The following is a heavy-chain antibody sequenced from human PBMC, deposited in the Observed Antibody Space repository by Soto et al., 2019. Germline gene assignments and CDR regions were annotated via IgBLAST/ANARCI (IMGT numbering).Heavy chain of an antibody. V-gene: IGHV1-2*02. J-gene: IGHJ6*02. CDR2: INPHSDDT. CDR1: GHTLRELS. D-gene: IGHD5-12*01. Sequence: ASVKVSCKIFGHTLRELSMCWARQAPGQGLEWMGWINPHSDDTDYAQKFQGRVTMTRDTSISTAYMELSRLRSGDTAVYYCARGDIVATMDYYYYGMDVWGQGTTVTVSS. CDR3: ARGDIVATMDYYYYGMDV.